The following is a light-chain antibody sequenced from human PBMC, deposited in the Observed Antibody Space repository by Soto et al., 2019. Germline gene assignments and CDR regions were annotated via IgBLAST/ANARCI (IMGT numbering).Light chain of an antibody. Sequence: QSVLTQPASVSGSPGQSITISCTGTSSDVGGYNYVSWYQQHPGKAPKLMIYEVSNRPSGVSNRFSGSKSGNTASLTISGLQAGDEADYYCSSYTSSSTRFYVFGTGTKVTVL. J-gene: IGLJ1*01. CDR3: SSYTSSSTRFYV. CDR2: EVS. V-gene: IGLV2-14*01. CDR1: SSDVGGYNY.